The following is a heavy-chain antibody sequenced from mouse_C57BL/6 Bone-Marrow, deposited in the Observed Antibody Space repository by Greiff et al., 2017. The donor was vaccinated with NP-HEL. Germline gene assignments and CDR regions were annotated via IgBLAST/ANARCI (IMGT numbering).Heavy chain of an antibody. CDR3: ARPYGSSYGYAMDY. D-gene: IGHD1-1*01. J-gene: IGHJ4*01. Sequence: EVQRVESGGGLVKPGGSLKLSCAASGFTFSSYTMSWVRQTPEKRLEWVATISGGGGNTYYPDSVKGRFTISRDNAKNTLYLQMSSLRSEDTALYYCARPYGSSYGYAMDYWGQGTSVTVSS. V-gene: IGHV5-9*01. CDR1: GFTFSSYT. CDR2: ISGGGGNT.